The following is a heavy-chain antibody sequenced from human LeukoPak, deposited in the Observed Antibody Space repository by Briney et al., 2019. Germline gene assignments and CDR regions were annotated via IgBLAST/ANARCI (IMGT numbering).Heavy chain of an antibody. J-gene: IGHJ6*02. Sequence: PSQTLSLTCTVSGGSISSGGYYWSWIRQHPGKGLEWIGYIYYSGSTYYNPSLKSRVTISVDTSKNQFSLKLSSVTAADTAVYYCARGSRVCTNGVCYTGYYYYGMDVWGQGTTVTVSS. D-gene: IGHD2-8*01. CDR1: GGSISSGGYY. CDR3: ARGSRVCTNGVCYTGYYYYGMDV. CDR2: IYYSGST. V-gene: IGHV4-31*03.